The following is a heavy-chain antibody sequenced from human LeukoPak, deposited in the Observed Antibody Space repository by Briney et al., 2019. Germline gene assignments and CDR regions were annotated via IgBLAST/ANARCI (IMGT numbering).Heavy chain of an antibody. J-gene: IGHJ4*02. D-gene: IGHD3-16*01. CDR3: AKDGPGGVSGNIHFDY. Sequence: GGSLRLSCAASGFTFSSYAMSWVRQAPGKGLEWVSAISGSGGSTYYADSVKGRFTISRDNSKNTLYLQMNSLRAEDTAVYYCAKDGPGGVSGNIHFDYWGQGTLVTVSS. V-gene: IGHV3-23*01. CDR2: ISGSGGST. CDR1: GFTFSSYA.